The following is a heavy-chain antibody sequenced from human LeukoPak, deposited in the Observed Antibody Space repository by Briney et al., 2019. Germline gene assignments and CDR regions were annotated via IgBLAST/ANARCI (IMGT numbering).Heavy chain of an antibody. Sequence: KAGGSLRLSCAASGVSFSTYSMHCVRQAARKGLEWVSSITISSTNIYYADSVKGRFINSRDNAKNSLYLQMNSLRAEDTAVYYCARSYSYGFWVPCDYWGEGTLVTVSS. J-gene: IGHJ4*02. CDR3: ARSYSYGFWVPCDY. D-gene: IGHD5-18*01. CDR2: ITISSTNI. V-gene: IGHV3-21*01. CDR1: GVSFSTYS.